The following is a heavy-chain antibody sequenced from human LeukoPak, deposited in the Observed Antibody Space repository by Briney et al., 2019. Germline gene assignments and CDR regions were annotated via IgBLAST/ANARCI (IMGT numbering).Heavy chain of an antibody. CDR3: EREGVSGWYTTFDY. CDR2: ISYDGSNK. D-gene: IGHD6-19*01. V-gene: IGHV3-30-3*01. J-gene: IGHJ4*02. Sequence: PGGSLRLSCAASGFTFSSYAMHWVRQAPGKGLEWVAVISYDGSNKYYADSVKGRFTISRDNSKNTLYLQMNSLRAEDTAVYYCEREGVSGWYTTFDYWGQGTLVTVSS. CDR1: GFTFSSYA.